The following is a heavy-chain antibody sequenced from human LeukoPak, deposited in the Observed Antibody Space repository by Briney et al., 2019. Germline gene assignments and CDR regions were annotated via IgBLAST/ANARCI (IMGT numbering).Heavy chain of an antibody. J-gene: IGHJ4*02. CDR2: ISAYNGNT. CDR3: ARGDSSMIVVVITGLEY. CDR1: GYTFTSYG. V-gene: IGHV1-18*01. Sequence: GASVKVSCKASGYTFTSYGISWVRQAPGQGLEWMGWISAYNGNTNYAQKLQGRVTMTTDTSTSTAYMELSRLRSDDTAVYYCARGDSSMIVVVITGLEYWGQGTLVTVSS. D-gene: IGHD3-22*01.